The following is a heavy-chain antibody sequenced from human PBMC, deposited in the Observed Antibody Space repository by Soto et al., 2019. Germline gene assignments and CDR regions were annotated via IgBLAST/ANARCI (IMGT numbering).Heavy chain of an antibody. J-gene: IGHJ4*02. Sequence: SVKVSCKASGGTFSRYTITWVRQAPGQGLEWMGGITPMFGTPNYAQKFQGRVTITADESTSTAYMELSSLRSEDTAMYYCARDGTLYDSSAYYYLFWGQGTLVTVSS. CDR2: ITPMFGTP. D-gene: IGHD3-22*01. V-gene: IGHV1-69*13. CDR3: ARDGTLYDSSAYYYLF. CDR1: GGTFSRYT.